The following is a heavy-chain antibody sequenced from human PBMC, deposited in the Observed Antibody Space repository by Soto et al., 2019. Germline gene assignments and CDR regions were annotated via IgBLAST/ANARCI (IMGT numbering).Heavy chain of an antibody. CDR3: TRHTKEVYSSEY. J-gene: IGHJ4*02. Sequence: GGSLRLSCAVSGLTISNNWMSWARQAPGKGPEWVATINEDGSEKYYVDSVKGRFTISRDNAKNSLYLQMSSLRAEDTAVYYCTRHTKEVYSSEYWGQGTLVTVSS. V-gene: IGHV3-7*01. CDR2: INEDGSEK. D-gene: IGHD4-4*01. CDR1: GLTISNNW.